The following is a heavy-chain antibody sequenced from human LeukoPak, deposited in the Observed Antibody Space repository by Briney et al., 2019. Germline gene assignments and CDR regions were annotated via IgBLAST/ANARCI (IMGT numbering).Heavy chain of an antibody. CDR3: ARVAVTTVDYYYYMDV. CDR2: ISYDGSNK. Sequence: PGGSLRLSCAASGFTFSSYAMHWVRQAPGKGLEWVAIISYDGSNKYYADSVKGRFTISRDNSKNTLYLQMNSLGTEDTAVYYCARVAVTTVDYYYYMDVWGKGTTVTVSS. CDR1: GFTFSSYA. V-gene: IGHV3-30*04. D-gene: IGHD4-17*01. J-gene: IGHJ6*03.